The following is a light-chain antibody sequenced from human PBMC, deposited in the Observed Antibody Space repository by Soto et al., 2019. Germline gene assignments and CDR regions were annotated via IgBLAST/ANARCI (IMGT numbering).Light chain of an antibody. Sequence: EVVMTQSPATLSVSPGERATLSCRASQSLKTNLAWYQQKPGQTPRLLIYDASTRATGIPARFSGSGSGTEFTLTISSLQSEDFAVYYCQQYNYWPPITFGQGTRLENK. CDR3: QQYNYWPPIT. V-gene: IGKV3-15*01. CDR2: DAS. CDR1: QSLKTN. J-gene: IGKJ5*01.